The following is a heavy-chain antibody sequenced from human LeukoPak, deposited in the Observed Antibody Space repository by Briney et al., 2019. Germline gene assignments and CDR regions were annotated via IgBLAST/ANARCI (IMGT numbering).Heavy chain of an antibody. CDR2: IYYSGST. J-gene: IGHJ4*02. CDR3: ASFGAGGPPFDY. Sequence: SETLSLTCTVSGGSISSYYWSWIRQPPGKGLEWIGYIYYSGSTNYNPSLKSRVTISVDTSKNQFSLKLSSVTAADTAVYYCASFGAGGPPFDYWGQGTLVTVPS. D-gene: IGHD3-10*01. V-gene: IGHV4-59*01. CDR1: GGSISSYY.